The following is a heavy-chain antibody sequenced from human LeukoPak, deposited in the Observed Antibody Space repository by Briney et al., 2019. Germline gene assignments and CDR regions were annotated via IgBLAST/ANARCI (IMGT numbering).Heavy chain of an antibody. J-gene: IGHJ6*02. CDR2: IWYDGSNK. Sequence: PGGSLRLSCAASGFTFSSYGMHWVRQAPGKGLEWVAVIWYDGSNKYYADSVKGRFTISRDNSKNTLYLQMNSLRAEDTAVYYCAKDQSGVVRSAYYYGMDVWGQGTTVTVSS. V-gene: IGHV3-33*06. CDR3: AKDQSGVVRSAYYYGMDV. CDR1: GFTFSSYG. D-gene: IGHD1-26*01.